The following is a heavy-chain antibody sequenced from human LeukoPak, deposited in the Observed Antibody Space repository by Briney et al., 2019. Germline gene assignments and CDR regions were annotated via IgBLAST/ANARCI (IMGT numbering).Heavy chain of an antibody. CDR1: GGSISSYY. V-gene: IGHV4-59*01. Sequence: SETLSLTCTVSGGSISSYYWSWIRQPPGKGLEWIGYIYYSGSTNYNPSLKSRVTISVDTSKNQFSLKLSSVTAADTAVYYCARVNGSGWSNNYYYYCGMDVWGQGTTVTVSS. J-gene: IGHJ6*02. CDR2: IYYSGST. D-gene: IGHD6-19*01. CDR3: ARVNGSGWSNNYYYYCGMDV.